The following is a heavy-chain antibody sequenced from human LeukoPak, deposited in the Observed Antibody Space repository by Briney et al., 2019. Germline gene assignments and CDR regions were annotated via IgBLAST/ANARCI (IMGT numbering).Heavy chain of an antibody. J-gene: IGHJ6*04. CDR1: GFTFSSYA. D-gene: IGHD3-10*01. Sequence: PGGSLRLSCAASGFTFSSYAVHWVRQAPGKGLEWVAVISYDGSNKYYADSVKGRFTISRDNSKNTLYLQMNSLRAEDTAVYYCASYGSGSYPNYYYYGMDVWGKGTTVTVSS. CDR2: ISYDGSNK. V-gene: IGHV3-30*04. CDR3: ASYGSGSYPNYYYYGMDV.